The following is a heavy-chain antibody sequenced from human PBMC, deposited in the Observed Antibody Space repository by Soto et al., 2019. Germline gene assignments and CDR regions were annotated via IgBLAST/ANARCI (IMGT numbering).Heavy chain of an antibody. J-gene: IGHJ3*02. Sequence: QVQLQQWGAGLLKPSETLSLTCAVYGGFVSSGSYYWSWIRQPPGKGLEWIGEMRYSGGTHFNPSLIRSVAIWVDTSKMQFYLKMSSVTAADTALYYCAGIERGTATTVVDAFDIWGPGTIVTVSS. D-gene: IGHD1-1*01. CDR2: MRYSGGT. CDR1: GGFVSSGSYY. V-gene: IGHV4-34*01. CDR3: AGIERGTATTVVDAFDI.